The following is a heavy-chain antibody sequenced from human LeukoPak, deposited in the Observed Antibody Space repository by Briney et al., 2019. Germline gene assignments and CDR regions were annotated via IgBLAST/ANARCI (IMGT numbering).Heavy chain of an antibody. J-gene: IGHJ4*02. CDR1: GNSFTTYY. CDR2: INPNSGGT. Sequence: ASVKVSCKASGNSFTTYYIHWVRQAPGQGLEWMGWINPNSGGTNYAQKFQGRVTMTRDTSISTAYMELSRLRSDDTAVYYCARDERYDSSGYPFDYWGQGTLVTVSS. V-gene: IGHV1-2*02. CDR3: ARDERYDSSGYPFDY. D-gene: IGHD3-22*01.